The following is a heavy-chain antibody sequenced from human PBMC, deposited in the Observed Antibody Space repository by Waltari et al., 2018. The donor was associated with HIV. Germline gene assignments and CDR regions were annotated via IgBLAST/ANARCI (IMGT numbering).Heavy chain of an antibody. CDR3: ARNQAIDNYCYYGMDG. D-gene: IGHD2-15*01. J-gene: IGHJ6*01. V-gene: IGHV4-59*01. CDR1: GGSISSYY. Sequence: QLQESGPGLVTPSETLSLTCTVSGGSISSYYWSWIRQPPGKGLEWIGYIYYSGSTDDSPSQRCRVAISVDTSKNRFSLKLISVTATETAVYYCARNQAIDNYCYYGMDGWGQETTVSVSS. CDR2: IYYSGST.